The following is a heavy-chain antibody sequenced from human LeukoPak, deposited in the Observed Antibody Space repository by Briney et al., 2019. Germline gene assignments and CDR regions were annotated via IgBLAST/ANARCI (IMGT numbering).Heavy chain of an antibody. Sequence: ASVKVSCKASHYTFTSYGISWVRQAPGQGLEWMGWINPNSGGTNYAQKFQGRVTMTRDTSISTAYMELNRLRSDDTAVYYCARLSVSSWYPYLDYWGQGSLVTVSS. CDR3: ARLSVSSWYPYLDY. V-gene: IGHV1-2*02. CDR1: HYTFTSYG. D-gene: IGHD6-13*01. J-gene: IGHJ4*02. CDR2: INPNSGGT.